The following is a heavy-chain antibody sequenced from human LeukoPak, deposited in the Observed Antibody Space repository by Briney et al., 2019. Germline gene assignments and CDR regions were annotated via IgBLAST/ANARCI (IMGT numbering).Heavy chain of an antibody. V-gene: IGHV5-51*01. CDR2: IYPGDSDT. Sequence: GESLKIPCKGSGYSFTSYWIGWVRQMPGKGLEWMGIIYPGDSDTRYNPSFQGQVTISVDKSISAAYLQWSSLKASDTAMYYCARHDSCSATSCSLGLWGQGTLVTVSS. CDR3: ARHDSCSATSCSLGL. D-gene: IGHD2-2*01. J-gene: IGHJ4*02. CDR1: GYSFTSYW.